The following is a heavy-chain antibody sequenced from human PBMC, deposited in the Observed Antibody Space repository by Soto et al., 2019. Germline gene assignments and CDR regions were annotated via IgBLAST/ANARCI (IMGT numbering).Heavy chain of an antibody. V-gene: IGHV1-18*01. CDR3: ARDPVRGNWFDP. CDR2: INPYNGNT. CDR1: GYTFTTYG. Sequence: ASVKVSCKASGYTFTTYGISWVRQAPGQGLEWMGWINPYNGNTNYAQKLQGRVTMTTDTSTSTAYMELRSLRSDDTAVYYCARDPVRGNWFDPWGQGTLVTVSS. J-gene: IGHJ5*02.